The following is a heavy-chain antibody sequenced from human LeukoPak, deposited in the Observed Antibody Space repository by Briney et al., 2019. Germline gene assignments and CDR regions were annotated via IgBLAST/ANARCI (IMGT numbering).Heavy chain of an antibody. D-gene: IGHD1-26*01. CDR3: ARGANSGSYLRVFPKLYFQH. V-gene: IGHV4-34*01. CDR1: GGSFSGYY. CDR2: INHSGST. J-gene: IGHJ1*01. Sequence: SETLSLTCAVYGGSFSGYYWSWIRQPPGKGLEWIGEINHSGSTNYNPSLKSRVTISVDTSKNQFSLKLSSVTAADTAVYYCARGANSGSYLRVFPKLYFQHWGQGTLVTVSS.